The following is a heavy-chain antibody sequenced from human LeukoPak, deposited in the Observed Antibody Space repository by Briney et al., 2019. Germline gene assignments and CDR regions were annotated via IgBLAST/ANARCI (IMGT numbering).Heavy chain of an antibody. CDR1: GGSISSSSYY. J-gene: IGHJ3*02. Sequence: SETLSLTCTVSGGSISSSSYYWGWIRQPPGKGLEWIGEINHSGSTNYNPSLKSRVTISVDTSKNQFSLKLSSVTAADTAVYYCARHPTYYYDSSGYYGAAFDIWGQGTMVTVSS. V-gene: IGHV4-39*01. CDR3: ARHPTYYYDSSGYYGAAFDI. CDR2: INHSGST. D-gene: IGHD3-22*01.